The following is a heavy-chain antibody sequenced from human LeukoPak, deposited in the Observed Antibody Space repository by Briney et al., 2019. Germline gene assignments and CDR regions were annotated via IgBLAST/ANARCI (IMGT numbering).Heavy chain of an antibody. Sequence: GGSLRLSCAASGFRFSDFTMTWVRQAPGKGPEWVSAIGGRDGSTYYADSLGGRFIISRDNSKDMVYLQMNSLKVEDTATYYCGKEGGAWGQGTKVTVSS. CDR2: IGGRDGST. J-gene: IGHJ5*02. V-gene: IGHV3-23*01. D-gene: IGHD3-16*01. CDR3: GKEGGA. CDR1: GFRFSDFT.